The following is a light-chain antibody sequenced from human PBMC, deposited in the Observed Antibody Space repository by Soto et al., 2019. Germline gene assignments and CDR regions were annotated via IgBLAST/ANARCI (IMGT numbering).Light chain of an antibody. J-gene: IGKJ1*01. V-gene: IGKV3-11*01. CDR3: QLRGDWPLT. CDR1: QTVYRF. Sequence: EVVLTQSPATLSSSLGQRATLFCRASQTVYRFLAWYHQRPGQAPRLLIYDALYRATGVPDRFSGSGSGTDFSPPISSLQPEDFGVYYCQLRGDWPLTFGQGTRLEVK. CDR2: DAL.